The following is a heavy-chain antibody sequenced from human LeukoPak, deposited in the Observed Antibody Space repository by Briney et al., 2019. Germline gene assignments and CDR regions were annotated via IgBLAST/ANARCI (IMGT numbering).Heavy chain of an antibody. J-gene: IGHJ3*02. CDR3: ASGKVQDTAMVYDAFDI. CDR1: GYTFTRYD. D-gene: IGHD5-18*01. Sequence: ASVKVSCKASGYTFTRYDTNWVRQAPGHGLEWMGWMNPNSGNTGYAQKFQGRVTMTRNTSISTAYMELSSLRSEDTAVYYCASGKVQDTAMVYDAFDIWGQGTMVTVSS. CDR2: MNPNSGNT. V-gene: IGHV1-8*01.